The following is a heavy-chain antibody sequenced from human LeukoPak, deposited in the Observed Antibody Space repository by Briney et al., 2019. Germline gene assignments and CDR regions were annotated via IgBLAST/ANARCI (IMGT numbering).Heavy chain of an antibody. CDR3: ARESKGRSKIDY. Sequence: GGSLRLSCAASGFTFSSYWMSWVRQAPGKGLEWVGNIKQDGSDKYYVDSVKGRFTISRDNAKNSLYLQMNSLRAEDTAVYYCARESKGRSKIDYWGQGTLVTVSS. D-gene: IGHD4-17*01. CDR2: IKQDGSDK. V-gene: IGHV3-7*01. J-gene: IGHJ4*02. CDR1: GFTFSSYW.